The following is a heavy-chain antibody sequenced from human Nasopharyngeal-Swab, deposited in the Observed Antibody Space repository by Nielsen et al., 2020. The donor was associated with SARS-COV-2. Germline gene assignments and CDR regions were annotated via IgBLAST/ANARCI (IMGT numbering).Heavy chain of an antibody. V-gene: IGHV3-23*01. CDR1: GFTFSSYS. Sequence: GESLKISCAASGFTFSSYSMTWVRQAPEKGLEWVSSISVNGASTYYAGSVQRRFTITRDNSRNTLYLQLNSLRAEDTAIYYCAKRVAGKYYYMDVWGKGTTVTVSS. J-gene: IGHJ6*03. CDR3: AKRVAGKYYYMDV. D-gene: IGHD3-10*01. CDR2: ISVNGAST.